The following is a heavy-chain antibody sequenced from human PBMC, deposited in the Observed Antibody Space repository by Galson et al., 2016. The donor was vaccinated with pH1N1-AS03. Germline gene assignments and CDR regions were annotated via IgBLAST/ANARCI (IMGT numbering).Heavy chain of an antibody. V-gene: IGHV3-48*04. D-gene: IGHD2-21*02. CDR1: GFAFRSHS. J-gene: IGHJ4*02. CDR2: ITGVGVT. Sequence: SLRLSCAASGFAFRSHSMNWVRQAPGKGLEWISYITGVGVTMYEDAVRGRVVPSTDNAKNSVPLQMNSLRAADTAIYYCTRDGTDTDFDFDFWGQGALVTVSS. CDR3: TRDGTDTDFDFDF.